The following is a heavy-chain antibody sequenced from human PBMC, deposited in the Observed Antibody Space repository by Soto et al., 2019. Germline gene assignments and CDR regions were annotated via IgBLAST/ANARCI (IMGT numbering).Heavy chain of an antibody. D-gene: IGHD2-15*01. CDR3: AHRQRTVVVGAPFDL. CDR1: GVSLTTSGVG. V-gene: IGHV2-5*02. Sequence: QITLRESGPTLVQPTQTLTLTCTLSGVSLTTSGVGVGWIRQPPGKALGWLALIYWDDDKRFSPSLKSRLAITRDTSKNQVAMTMTDMAPVDTAIYYCAHRQRTVVVGAPFDLWGQGSQVTVSS. CDR2: IYWDDDK. J-gene: IGHJ4*02.